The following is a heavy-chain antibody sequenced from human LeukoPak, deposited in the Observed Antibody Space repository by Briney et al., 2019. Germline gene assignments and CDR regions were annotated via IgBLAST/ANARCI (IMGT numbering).Heavy chain of an antibody. D-gene: IGHD6-13*01. J-gene: IGHJ4*02. CDR2: INIDGGTT. CDR1: GFTFSSYW. CDR3: ARVSSSSWWALDY. Sequence: PGGSLRLSCAASGFTFSSYWMHWVRQAPGKGLVWVSRINIDGGTTNYADSVKGRFTISRDNAKNTLHLQMNSLRAEDTAVYYCARVSSSSWWALDYWGQGTLVTVSS. V-gene: IGHV3-74*01.